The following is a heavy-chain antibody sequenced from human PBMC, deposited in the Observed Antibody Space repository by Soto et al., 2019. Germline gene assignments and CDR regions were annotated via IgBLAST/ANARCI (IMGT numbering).Heavy chain of an antibody. D-gene: IGHD6-13*01. CDR1: GYRFTSYY. Sequence: QVQVVQSGAEVKKPGASVKISCKASGYRFTSYYMHWVRQAPGQGLEWMGIINPNSGITNCAQNFQGRVNMTRDTSTSTVYMELSSLKSEDTAVYYCARSRGAAAGINWFDPWGQGTLVTVSS. V-gene: IGHV1-46*03. CDR2: INPNSGIT. CDR3: ARSRGAAAGINWFDP. J-gene: IGHJ5*02.